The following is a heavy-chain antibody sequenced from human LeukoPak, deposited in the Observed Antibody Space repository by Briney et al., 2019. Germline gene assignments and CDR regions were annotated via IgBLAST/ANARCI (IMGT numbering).Heavy chain of an antibody. CDR1: GFTFSSYW. J-gene: IGHJ4*02. D-gene: IGHD3-10*01. Sequence: PGGSLRLSCAASGFTFSSYWMSWVRQAPGKGLEWVANIKRDGSEKYYVDSVKGRFTISRDNAKNSLYLQMNSLRAEDTAVYYCARIGFGDFFDYWGQGTLVTVSS. V-gene: IGHV3-7*01. CDR2: IKRDGSEK. CDR3: ARIGFGDFFDY.